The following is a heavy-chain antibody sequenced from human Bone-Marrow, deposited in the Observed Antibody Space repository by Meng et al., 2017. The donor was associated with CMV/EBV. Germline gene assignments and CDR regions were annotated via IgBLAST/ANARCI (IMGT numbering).Heavy chain of an antibody. CDR1: GYTFTSYY. CDR2: INPSGGST. CDR3: ARSGGSGSYFRIGGVGGMDV. D-gene: IGHD3-10*01. Sequence: ASVKVSCKASGYTFTSYYMHWVRQAPGQGLEWMGIINPSGGSTSYAQKFQGRVTMTRDTSTSTVYMELSSLRSEDTAVYYCARSGGSGSYFRIGGVGGMDVWGQGTTVTGSS. J-gene: IGHJ6*01. V-gene: IGHV1-46*01.